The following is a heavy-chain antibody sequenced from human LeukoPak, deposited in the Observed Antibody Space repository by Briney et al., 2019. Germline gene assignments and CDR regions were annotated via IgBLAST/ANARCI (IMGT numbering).Heavy chain of an antibody. CDR1: GFTFSSYS. CDR2: ISSSSSYI. CDR3: VRDGGSSWFEYYFDY. D-gene: IGHD6-13*01. V-gene: IGHV3-21*01. J-gene: IGHJ4*02. Sequence: GGSLRLSCAASGFTFSSYSMNWVRQAPGKGLEWVSSISSSSSYIYYADSVKGRFTISRDNAKNSLYLQVNSLRAEDTAVYYCVRDGGSSWFEYYFDYWGQGTLVTVSS.